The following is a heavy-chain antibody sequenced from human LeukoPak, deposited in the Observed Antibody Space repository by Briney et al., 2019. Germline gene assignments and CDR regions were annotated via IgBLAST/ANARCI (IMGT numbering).Heavy chain of an antibody. CDR2: INAGNGNT. V-gene: IGHV1-3*03. D-gene: IGHD3-9*01. CDR3: AREGPPYYDILTGYSRGDAFDI. Sequence: ASVKVSCKASGYTFTSYVIHWVRQAPGQRLEWMGWINAGNGNTKYSQEFQDRVTITRDTSASTVYMELSSLRSGDMAVYYCAREGPPYYDILTGYSRGDAFDIWGQGTMVTVSS. CDR1: GYTFTSYV. J-gene: IGHJ3*02.